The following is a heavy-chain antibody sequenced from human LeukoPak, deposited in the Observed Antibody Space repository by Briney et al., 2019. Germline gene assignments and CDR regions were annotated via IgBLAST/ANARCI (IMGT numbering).Heavy chain of an antibody. Sequence: SETLSLTCTVSGASISSHYGNWIRQPPGKELEWMGNIYYSGSTNYNPSLKSRVTISVDTSKNQFSLKLSSVTAADTAVYYCARETTVVTPGRSDVFDIWGQGTMVTVSS. V-gene: IGHV4-59*11. CDR2: IYYSGST. J-gene: IGHJ3*02. CDR3: ARETTVVTPGRSDVFDI. CDR1: GASISSHY. D-gene: IGHD4-23*01.